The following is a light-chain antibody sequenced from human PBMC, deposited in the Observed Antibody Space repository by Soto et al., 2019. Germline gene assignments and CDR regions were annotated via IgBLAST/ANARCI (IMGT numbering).Light chain of an antibody. V-gene: IGKV2-30*01. CDR2: EVS. Sequence: DVVMTQSPLSLPVTLGQPASISCRSSQSVLYSDGRNTYLNWFQQRPGQSPRRLIYEVSKRDSGVTDRLSGSGSGTDFTLKISRVEAEDVGVYYCMQGTHWPYTFGQGTKLEIK. J-gene: IGKJ2*01. CDR3: MQGTHWPYT. CDR1: QSVLYSDGRNTY.